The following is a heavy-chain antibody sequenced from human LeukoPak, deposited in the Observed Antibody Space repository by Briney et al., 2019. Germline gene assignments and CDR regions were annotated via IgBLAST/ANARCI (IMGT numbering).Heavy chain of an antibody. V-gene: IGHV1-69*04. CDR2: IIPIFGIA. CDR1: GGTFTSYA. D-gene: IGHD5-18*01. Sequence: SVKVSCKASGGTFTSYAISWVRQAPGPGLEWLGRIIPIFGIANYAQKFQGRVTITADKSTSTAYMELSSLRSEDTAVYYCARDGTAIVPYWGQGTLVTVSS. CDR3: ARDGTAIVPY. J-gene: IGHJ4*02.